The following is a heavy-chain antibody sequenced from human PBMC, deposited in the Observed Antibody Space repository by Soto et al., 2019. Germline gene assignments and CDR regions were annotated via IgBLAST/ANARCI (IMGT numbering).Heavy chain of an antibody. Sequence: KPSGTLSLTCAVYGGAFSGYYWSWIRQPPGKGLEWIGEINHSGSTNYNPSLKSRVTISVDTSKNQFSLKLSSVTAADTAVYYCARDRLRFSHNWSDPWGQGTLVPV. J-gene: IGHJ5*02. CDR3: ARDRLRFSHNWSDP. CDR2: INHSGST. D-gene: IGHD3-3*01. V-gene: IGHV4-34*01. CDR1: GGAFSGYY.